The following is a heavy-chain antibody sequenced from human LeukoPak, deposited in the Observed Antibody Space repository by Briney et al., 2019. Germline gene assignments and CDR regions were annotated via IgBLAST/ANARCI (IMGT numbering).Heavy chain of an antibody. CDR3: ARWDLAYCGGDCDPYYYGMDV. V-gene: IGHV3-48*01. D-gene: IGHD2-21*02. CDR1: GFTFSSYA. Sequence: QPGGSLRLSCAASGFTFSSYAMHWVRQAPGKGLEWVSYISSSSSTIYYADSVKGRFTISRDNAKNSLYLQMNSLRAEDTAVYYCARWDLAYCGGDCDPYYYGMDVWGQGTTVTVSS. CDR2: ISSSSSTI. J-gene: IGHJ6*02.